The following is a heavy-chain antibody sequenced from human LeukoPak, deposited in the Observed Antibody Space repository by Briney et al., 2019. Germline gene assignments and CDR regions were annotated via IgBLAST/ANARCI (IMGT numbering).Heavy chain of an antibody. CDR2: ISGSGGGT. CDR1: GFTVSSNY. Sequence: GGSLRLSCAASGFTVSSNYMSWVRQTPGKGLEWVSTISGSGGGTYYADSVKGRFTISRDNSNNTMSLQMSSLRAEDTAVYYCAKKLAAGGTGAFDIWGQGTMVTVSS. CDR3: AKKLAAGGTGAFDI. V-gene: IGHV3-23*01. D-gene: IGHD6-13*01. J-gene: IGHJ3*02.